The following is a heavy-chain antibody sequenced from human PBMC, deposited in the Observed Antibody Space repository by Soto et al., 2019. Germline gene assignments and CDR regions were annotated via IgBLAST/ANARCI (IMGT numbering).Heavy chain of an antibody. CDR1: GYTFTSDY. CDR3: ASPTTVTTSGGYDAFDI. Sequence: ASVKGSCKASGYTFTSDYMHWVRQAPGQGLEWMGIINPSGGSTSYAQKFQGRVTMTRDTSTSTVYMELSSLRSEDTAVYYCASPTTVTTSGGYDAFDIWGQGTMVTVSS. D-gene: IGHD4-4*01. J-gene: IGHJ3*02. CDR2: INPSGGST. V-gene: IGHV1-46*03.